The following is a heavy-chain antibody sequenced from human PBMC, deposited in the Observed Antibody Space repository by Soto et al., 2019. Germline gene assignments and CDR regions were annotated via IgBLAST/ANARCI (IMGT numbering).Heavy chain of an antibody. J-gene: IGHJ4*02. Sequence: SLSLTCAVSGDSINSSHWWSWVRQPPGKGLEWIGQISHSGSTNYNPSLTSRVTISVDKSKNHFSLKLTSVTAADTAVYYCASRANYYDTNGYYIDSWGQGTLVTVSS. V-gene: IGHV4-4*02. CDR1: GDSINSSHW. CDR2: ISHSGST. CDR3: ASRANYYDTNGYYIDS. D-gene: IGHD3-22*01.